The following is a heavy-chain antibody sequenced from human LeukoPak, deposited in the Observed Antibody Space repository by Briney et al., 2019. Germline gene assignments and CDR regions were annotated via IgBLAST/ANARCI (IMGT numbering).Heavy chain of an antibody. CDR2: SGSGGST. V-gene: IGHV3-23*01. J-gene: IGHJ4*02. CDR1: GFTFSSYA. D-gene: IGHD3-3*01. Sequence: GESLRLSCAAAGFTFSSYAMSWVRQDPGGELEWVSGSGSGGSTYYADSVKGRFTISRDNSKNTLYLQMNSLRAEDTAVYYCAKDFWSGYYPNYWGQGTLVTVSS. CDR3: AKDFWSGYYPNY.